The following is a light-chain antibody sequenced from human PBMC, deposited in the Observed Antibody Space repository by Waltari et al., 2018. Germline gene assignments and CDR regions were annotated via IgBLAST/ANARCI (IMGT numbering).Light chain of an antibody. CDR1: QSVSTN. J-gene: IGKJ2*01. Sequence: EIVLTQSPGTLSLSPGERATLSCRASQSVSTNLAWYQQRPGQAPRLLICDAANRAAGIPARFSGSGYGTDFTLIISNLQAEDFAVYYCQQRDNWPPMYTFGQGTKVEIK. CDR3: QQRDNWPPMYT. V-gene: IGKV3-11*01. CDR2: DAA.